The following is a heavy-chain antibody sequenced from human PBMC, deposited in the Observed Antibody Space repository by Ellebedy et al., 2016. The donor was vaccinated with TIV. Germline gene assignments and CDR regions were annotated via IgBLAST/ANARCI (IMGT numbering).Heavy chain of an antibody. Sequence: GGSLRLSXAASGFTFSSYSMNWVRQAPGKGLEWVSSISSSSSYIYYADSVKGRFTISRDNAKNSLYLQMNSLRAEDTAVYYCARARYYDILTGYCFDYWGQGTLVTVSS. CDR3: ARARYYDILTGYCFDY. V-gene: IGHV3-21*01. D-gene: IGHD3-9*01. CDR1: GFTFSSYS. J-gene: IGHJ4*02. CDR2: ISSSSSYI.